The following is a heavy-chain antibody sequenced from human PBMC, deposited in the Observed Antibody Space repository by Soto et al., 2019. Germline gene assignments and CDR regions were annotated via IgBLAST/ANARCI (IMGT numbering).Heavy chain of an antibody. D-gene: IGHD5-18*01. CDR3: ARDRYGFDY. Sequence: QVQLVESGGGVVQPGRSLRLSCAASGFTFSSYAMHWVRQAPGKGLEWVAVISYDGSNKYYADSVKGRFTISRDNSKNTLYLQMNSLRAEDTAVYYCARDRYGFDYWGQGTLVTVSS. CDR1: GFTFSSYA. V-gene: IGHV3-30-3*01. J-gene: IGHJ4*02. CDR2: ISYDGSNK.